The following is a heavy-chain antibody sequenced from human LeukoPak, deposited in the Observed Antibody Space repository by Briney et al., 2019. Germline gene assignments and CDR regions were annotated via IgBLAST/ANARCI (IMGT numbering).Heavy chain of an antibody. CDR2: IKQDGSET. V-gene: IGHV3-7*02. J-gene: IGHJ4*02. CDR3: ARAQWRRPDY. Sequence: PGGSLRLSCAASEFTFSGYWMSWFRQAPGKGPEWVATIKQDGSETDYVDSVKGRFTISRDNVKNSLYLQMNSLRIEDTAVYYCARAQWRRPDYWGQGTLVTVSS. CDR1: EFTFSGYW. D-gene: IGHD5-12*01.